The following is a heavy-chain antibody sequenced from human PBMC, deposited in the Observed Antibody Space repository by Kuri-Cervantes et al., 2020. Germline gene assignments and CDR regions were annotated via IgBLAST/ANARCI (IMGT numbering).Heavy chain of an antibody. CDR3: TRHYFDTSGRHRMGP. D-gene: IGHD3-22*01. CDR1: EFIFDDYA. CDR2: INWNSGII. V-gene: IGHV3-9*01. J-gene: IGHJ5*02. Sequence: GGSLRLSCTDSEFIFDDYAMHWVRQAPGKGLEWVSSINWNSGIIGYADSVKGRFTVSRDNAKNFLYLQMNSLRVEDTALYYCTRHYFDTSGRHRMGPWGQGTLVTVSS.